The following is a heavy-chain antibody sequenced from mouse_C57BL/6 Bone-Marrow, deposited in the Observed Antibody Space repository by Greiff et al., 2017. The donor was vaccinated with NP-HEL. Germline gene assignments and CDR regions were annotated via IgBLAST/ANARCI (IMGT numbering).Heavy chain of an antibody. CDR1: GYTFTSYW. CDR2: INPSNGGT. V-gene: IGHV1-53*01. D-gene: IGHD1-1*01. J-gene: IGHJ4*01. Sequence: QVQLQQPGTELVKPGASVKLSCKASGYTFTSYWMHWVKQRPGQGLEWIGNINPSNGGTNYNEKFKSKATLTVDKASSTAYMQLSSLTSEDSAVYYCACYYYGSSYYYAMDYWGQGTSVTVSS. CDR3: ACYYYGSSYYYAMDY.